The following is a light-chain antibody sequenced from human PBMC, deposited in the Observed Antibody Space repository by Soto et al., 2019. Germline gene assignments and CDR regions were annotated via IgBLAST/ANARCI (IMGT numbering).Light chain of an antibody. Sequence: TGLTQSPATLSGSPGERASLSCGASQSVVDYLAWYQQKPGQAPRLLIYDASNRAAGVPYRFRGSGSGTDFTLTISSVEPEDFGVYYCRQRSDWPPITFGQGTRLEI. CDR2: DAS. V-gene: IGKV3-11*01. CDR1: QSVVDY. CDR3: RQRSDWPPIT. J-gene: IGKJ5*01.